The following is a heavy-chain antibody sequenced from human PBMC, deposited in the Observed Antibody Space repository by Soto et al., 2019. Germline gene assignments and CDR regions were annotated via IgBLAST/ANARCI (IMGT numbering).Heavy chain of an antibody. J-gene: IGHJ3*02. D-gene: IGHD1-26*01. CDR2: INRGSTYT. CDR1: GLTFSDNF. V-gene: IGHV3-11*03. Sequence: GGSLRLSCAASGLTFSDNFMTWIRQGPGKGLEFVSYINRGSTYTDYADSVRGRFTISRDNAKRSLYLEMNSLRVEDTAIYYCATGTYHADAVYDIWGQGTLVTV. CDR3: ATGTYHADAVYDI.